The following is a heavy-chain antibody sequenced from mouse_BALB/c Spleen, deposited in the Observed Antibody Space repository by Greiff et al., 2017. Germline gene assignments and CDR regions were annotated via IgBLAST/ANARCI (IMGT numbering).Heavy chain of an antibody. V-gene: IGHV14-3*02. CDR1: GFNIKDTY. CDR3: ASRYSYAMDY. Sequence: VQLQQSGAELVKPGASVKLSCTASGFNIKDTYMHWVKQRPEQGLEWIGRIDPSNGNTKYDPKFQGKATITADTSSNTAYLQLSSLTSEDTAVSYCASRYSYAMDYWGQGTSVTVSS. D-gene: IGHD2-12*01. CDR2: IDPSNGNT. J-gene: IGHJ4*01.